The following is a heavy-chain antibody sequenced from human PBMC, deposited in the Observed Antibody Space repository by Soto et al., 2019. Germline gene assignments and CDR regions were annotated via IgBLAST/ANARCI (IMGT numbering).Heavy chain of an antibody. J-gene: IGHJ4*02. Sequence: SGPTLVNPTQTLTLTCTFSGFSFNAAGVSVGWIRQTPGGALEWLALIYYNDDRCFSPSLRTRLHITGDTSKNQVVLSLTNVDPRDTATYFCAHSDGGYEIIYFDFWGQGIPVTVSS. CDR3: AHSDGGYEIIYFDF. CDR1: GFSFNAAGVS. CDR2: IYYNDDR. D-gene: IGHD5-12*01. V-gene: IGHV2-5*01.